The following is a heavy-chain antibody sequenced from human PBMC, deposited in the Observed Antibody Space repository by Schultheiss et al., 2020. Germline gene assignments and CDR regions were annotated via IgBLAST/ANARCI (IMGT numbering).Heavy chain of an antibody. CDR2: ISYDGSNK. CDR3: AKAGRYGDYVVDY. Sequence: GGSLRLSCAASGFTFSSYGMHWVRQAPGKGLEWVAVISYDGSNKYYADSVKGRFTISRDNSKNTLYLQMNSLGADDTAVYYCAKAGRYGDYVVDYWGQGTLVTVSS. J-gene: IGHJ4*02. CDR1: GFTFSSYG. D-gene: IGHD4-17*01. V-gene: IGHV3-30*18.